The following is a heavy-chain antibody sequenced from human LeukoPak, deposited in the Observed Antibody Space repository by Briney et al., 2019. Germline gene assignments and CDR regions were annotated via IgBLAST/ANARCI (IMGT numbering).Heavy chain of an antibody. D-gene: IGHD6-13*01. CDR2: IYYSRST. V-gene: IGHV4-30-4*01. J-gene: IGHJ6*04. CDR1: AGSISSGDYY. CDR3: ARIADIDSSSTYGMDV. Sequence: PSQTLSLTCTVSAGSISSGDYYWSWIRQPPGKGLEWIGYIYYSRSTYYNPSLKSRVTISVDTSKNQFSLKLSSVTAADTAVYYCARIADIDSSSTYGMDVWGKGTTVTVSS.